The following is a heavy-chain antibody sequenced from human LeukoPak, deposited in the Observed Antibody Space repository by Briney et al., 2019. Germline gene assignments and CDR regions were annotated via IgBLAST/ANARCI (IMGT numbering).Heavy chain of an antibody. CDR2: INHSGST. J-gene: IGHJ6*03. V-gene: IGHV4-34*01. D-gene: IGHD5-18*01. Sequence: SETLSLTCAVYGGSFSGYYWSWIRQPPGKGLEWIGEINHSGSTNYNPSLKSRFTISVDTSKNQFSLKLSSVTAADTAVYYCAKTPRYTAMSTNRYYYYYMDVWGKGTTVTVSS. CDR1: GGSFSGYY. CDR3: AKTPRYTAMSTNRYYYYYMDV.